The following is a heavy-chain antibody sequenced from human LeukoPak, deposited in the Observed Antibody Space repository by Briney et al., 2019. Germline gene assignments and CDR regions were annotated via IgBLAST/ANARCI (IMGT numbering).Heavy chain of an antibody. Sequence: GGSLRLSCAASGFTVSSNYMSWVRQAPGKGLEWVSVIYSGGSTYYADSVKGRFTISRDNSKNTLHLQMNSLRAEDTAIYYCTRGSYGDYEYWGQGTLVTVSS. V-gene: IGHV3-66*01. D-gene: IGHD4-17*01. CDR3: TRGSYGDYEY. CDR1: GFTVSSNY. CDR2: IYSGGST. J-gene: IGHJ4*02.